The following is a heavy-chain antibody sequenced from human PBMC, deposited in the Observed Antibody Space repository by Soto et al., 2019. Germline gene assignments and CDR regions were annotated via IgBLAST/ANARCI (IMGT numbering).Heavy chain of an antibody. Sequence: GGSLRLSCAASGFTFSRFELHWVRQAPGKGLEWISYISSSGSTAYYASSVEGRFTISRDNANNSVYLQMDSLRAENTALYYCTRAAWFPYLSFYWGQGALVTVSS. CDR3: TRAAWFPYLSFY. D-gene: IGHD3-10*01. J-gene: IGHJ4*02. CDR2: ISSSGSTA. CDR1: GFTFSRFE. V-gene: IGHV3-48*03.